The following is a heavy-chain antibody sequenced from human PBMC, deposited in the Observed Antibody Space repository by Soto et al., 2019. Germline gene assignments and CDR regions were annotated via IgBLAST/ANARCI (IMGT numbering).Heavy chain of an antibody. V-gene: IGHV4-31*03. CDR1: GGSISSGGYY. CDR2: IYYSGST. J-gene: IGHJ3*02. Sequence: QVQLQESGPGLVKPSQTLSLTCTVSGGSISSGGYYWSWIRQHPGKGLEWIGYIYYSGSTYYNPSLKSRVTISVDTSKNQCSLKLSSVTAADTAVYYCARDTAVYYYDSSGWIDAFDIWGQGTMVTVSS. D-gene: IGHD3-22*01. CDR3: ARDTAVYYYDSSGWIDAFDI.